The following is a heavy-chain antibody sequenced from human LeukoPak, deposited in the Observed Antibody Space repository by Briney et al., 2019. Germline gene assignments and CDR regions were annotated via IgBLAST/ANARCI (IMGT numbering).Heavy chain of an antibody. V-gene: IGHV3-21*01. Sequence: PGGSLRLYCAASGFTFSSYSMNWVRQAPGKGLEWVSSISSSSSFKYHADSVKGRFTISRDNAKNSLYLQMNSLRAEDTAVYYCARGSLAVAGTGVDYWGQGTLVTVSS. CDR2: ISSSSSFK. J-gene: IGHJ4*02. CDR3: ARGSLAVAGTGVDY. D-gene: IGHD6-19*01. CDR1: GFTFSSYS.